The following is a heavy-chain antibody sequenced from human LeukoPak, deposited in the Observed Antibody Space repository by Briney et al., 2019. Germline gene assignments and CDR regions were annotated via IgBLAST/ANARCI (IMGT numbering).Heavy chain of an antibody. Sequence: GGSLRLSCAASGFTFSSYAMSWVRQAPGKGLEWLSALSGSGDSTYYADSVKGRFIITRDNSKNTLSLQMNSLRADDTAIYYCATQKGKTVATEWGQGTLVTVPS. D-gene: IGHD5-12*01. CDR2: LSGSGDST. V-gene: IGHV3-23*01. CDR1: GFTFSSYA. CDR3: ATQKGKTVATE. J-gene: IGHJ4*02.